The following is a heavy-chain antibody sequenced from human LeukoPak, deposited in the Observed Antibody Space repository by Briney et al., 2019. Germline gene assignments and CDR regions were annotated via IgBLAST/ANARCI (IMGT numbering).Heavy chain of an antibody. D-gene: IGHD6-19*01. V-gene: IGHV1-58*02. Sequence: ASVKVSCKASGFTFTSSAMQWVRQARGQRLEWIGWIVVGSGNTNYAQKFQERVTITRDMSTSTAYMELSSLRSEDTAVYYCAATVAGTLDFDYWGQGTLVTVSS. CDR2: IVVGSGNT. CDR3: AATVAGTLDFDY. CDR1: GFTFTSSA. J-gene: IGHJ4*02.